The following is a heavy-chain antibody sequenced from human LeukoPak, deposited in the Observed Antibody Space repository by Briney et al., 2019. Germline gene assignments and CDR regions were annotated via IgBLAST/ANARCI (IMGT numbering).Heavy chain of an antibody. J-gene: IGHJ4*02. CDR3: ARERTVMVSREFDY. Sequence: ASVKVSCKASGYTFTSYGISWVRQAPGQGLEWMGRISAYNGNTNYAQKLQGRVTMTTDTSTSTAYMELRSLRSDDTAVYYCARERTVMVSREFDYWGQGTLVIVSS. D-gene: IGHD5-18*01. V-gene: IGHV1-18*01. CDR1: GYTFTSYG. CDR2: ISAYNGNT.